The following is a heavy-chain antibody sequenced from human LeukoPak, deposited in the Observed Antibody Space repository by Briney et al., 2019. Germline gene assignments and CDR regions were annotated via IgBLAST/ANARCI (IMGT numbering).Heavy chain of an antibody. Sequence: PSETLSLTCTVSGGSISSYYWSWIRQPPRKGLEWIGYIYYSGSTNYNPSLKSRATISVDTSKNQFSLKLSSGTAADTAVYYCARGDSSPWYFDLWGRGTLVTVSS. CDR2: IYYSGST. J-gene: IGHJ2*01. V-gene: IGHV4-59*01. CDR3: ARGDSSPWYFDL. D-gene: IGHD6-13*01. CDR1: GGSISSYY.